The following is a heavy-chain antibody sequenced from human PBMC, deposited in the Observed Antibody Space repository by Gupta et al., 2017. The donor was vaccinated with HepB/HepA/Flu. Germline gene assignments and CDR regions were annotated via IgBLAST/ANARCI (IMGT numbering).Heavy chain of an antibody. CDR2: ISYDGSNK. Sequence: QVQLVESGGGVVQPGRSLRLSCAASGFTFSSYAMHWVRQAPGKGLEWVAVISYDGSNKYYADSVKGRFTISRDNSKNTLYLQMNSLRAEDTAVYYCARSWDYNFDYWGQGTLVTVSS. CDR1: GFTFSSYA. V-gene: IGHV3-30-3*01. CDR3: ARSWDYNFDY. J-gene: IGHJ4*02. D-gene: IGHD4-11*01.